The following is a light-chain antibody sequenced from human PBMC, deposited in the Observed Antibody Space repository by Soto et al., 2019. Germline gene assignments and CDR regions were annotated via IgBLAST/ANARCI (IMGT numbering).Light chain of an antibody. CDR2: DAS. Sequence: DIQMTQSPSTLSASVADRVTITCRASQSISSWLAWYQQKPGKAPKLLIYDASSLESGVPSRFSGSGSGTEFTLTISSLQPDDVATYYCQQYNSYSPTFGQGTKVDIK. CDR3: QQYNSYSPT. CDR1: QSISSW. J-gene: IGKJ1*01. V-gene: IGKV1-5*01.